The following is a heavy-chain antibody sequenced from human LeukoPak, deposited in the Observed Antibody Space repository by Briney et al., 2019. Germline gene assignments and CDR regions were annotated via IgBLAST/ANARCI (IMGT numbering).Heavy chain of an antibody. CDR2: VRYDGSNK. Sequence: GGSLRLSCAASGFTFSTYGMLWVRQAPGQGPEWVALVRYDGSNKYYADSVKGRFTISRDNSKNTLYLQMNSLRVEDTAMYYCAKAGTQQWLLFVGVYWGQGALVTVSS. CDR1: GFTFSTYG. CDR3: AKAGTQQWLLFVGVY. J-gene: IGHJ4*02. V-gene: IGHV3-30*02. D-gene: IGHD6-19*01.